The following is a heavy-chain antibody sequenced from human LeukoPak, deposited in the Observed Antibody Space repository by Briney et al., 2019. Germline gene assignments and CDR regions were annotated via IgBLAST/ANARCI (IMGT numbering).Heavy chain of an antibody. D-gene: IGHD6-6*01. CDR3: ARQGYGRSSFFDH. Sequence: SETLSLTCTVSGDSVSTNLYYWGWIRQPPGKGLEWIGYVFHSETTYYNPSLNSRVSISVDTSKNQFSLKLTSVTAADTAVYYCARQGYGRSSFFDHWGQGTLVPVSS. V-gene: IGHV4-39*01. J-gene: IGHJ4*02. CDR1: GDSVSTNLYY. CDR2: VFHSETT.